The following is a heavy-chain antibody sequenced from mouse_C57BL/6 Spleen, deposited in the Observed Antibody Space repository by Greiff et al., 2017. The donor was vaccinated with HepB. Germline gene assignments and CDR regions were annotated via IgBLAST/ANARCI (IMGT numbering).Heavy chain of an antibody. D-gene: IGHD4-1*01. J-gene: IGHJ2*01. V-gene: IGHV1-64*01. CDR2: IHPNSGST. CDR3: ARRANWGDPFDY. CDR1: GYTFTSYW. Sequence: QVQLQQPGAELVKPGASVKLSCKASGYTFTSYWMHWVKQRPGQGLEWIGMIHPNSGSTNYNEKFKSKATLTVDKSSSTAYMQLSSLTSEDSAVYYCARRANWGDPFDYWGQGTTLTVSS.